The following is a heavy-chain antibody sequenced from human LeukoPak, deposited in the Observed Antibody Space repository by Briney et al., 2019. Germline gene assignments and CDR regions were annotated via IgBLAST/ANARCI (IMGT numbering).Heavy chain of an antibody. J-gene: IGHJ4*02. Sequence: GGSLRLSCVAPGFTFSSYAMNWVRQAPGKGLEWVSAISGSGGTTYYADSVKGRFTISRDNSKNTLYLQMNSLRAEDTAIYFCAKDPYYGGKGTIDYWGQGTLVTVSS. CDR3: AKDPYYGGKGTIDY. D-gene: IGHD4-23*01. CDR2: ISGSGGTT. CDR1: GFTFSSYA. V-gene: IGHV3-23*01.